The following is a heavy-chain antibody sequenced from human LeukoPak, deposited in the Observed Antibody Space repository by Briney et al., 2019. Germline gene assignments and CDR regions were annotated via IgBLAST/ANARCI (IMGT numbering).Heavy chain of an antibody. D-gene: IGHD3-3*01. CDR1: GLTVSDNY. J-gene: IGHJ4*02. V-gene: IGHV3-53*04. Sequence: PGGSLRLSCAASGLTVSDNYMTWVRQAPGKGLECVSIIHSGGTTYYADSVKGRFTISRHSSKNTVYLQMNSLRAEDTAVYYCARVEFWSGYFDYWGQGSLVTVSS. CDR2: IHSGGTT. CDR3: ARVEFWSGYFDY.